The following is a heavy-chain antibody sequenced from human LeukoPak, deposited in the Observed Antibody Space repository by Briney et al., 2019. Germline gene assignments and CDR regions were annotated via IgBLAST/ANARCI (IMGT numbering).Heavy chain of an antibody. D-gene: IGHD3-22*01. Sequence: QSGGSLRLSCAASGFTFSSYAMSGVRQAPGKGLEWVSAISGSGGSTYYADSVKGRFTISRDNSKNTLYLQMNSLRAEDTAVYYCAKDLAPIIMIAQGYFQHWGQGTLVTVSS. CDR2: ISGSGGST. CDR1: GFTFSSYA. V-gene: IGHV3-23*01. J-gene: IGHJ1*01. CDR3: AKDLAPIIMIAQGYFQH.